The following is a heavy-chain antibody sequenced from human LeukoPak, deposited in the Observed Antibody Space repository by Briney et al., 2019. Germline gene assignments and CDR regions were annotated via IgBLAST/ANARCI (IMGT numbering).Heavy chain of an antibody. J-gene: IGHJ4*02. Sequence: GASVKVSCKASGYTFTSYYMHWVRQAPGQGLEWMGIINPSGGATNYAQKFQGRVTLTRDTSTSTLYMELSSLRSEDTAVYYCARATNPSSSAYCPDYWGQGTLVTVSS. CDR1: GYTFTSYY. D-gene: IGHD3-22*01. CDR2: INPSGGAT. V-gene: IGHV1-46*01. CDR3: ARATNPSSSAYCPDY.